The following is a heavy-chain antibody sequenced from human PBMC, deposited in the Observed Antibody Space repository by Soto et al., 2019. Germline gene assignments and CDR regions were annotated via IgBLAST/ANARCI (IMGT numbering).Heavy chain of an antibody. CDR1: GGSISSGGYY. CDR2: IYYSGST. CDR3: AGGRFLEWFHWFDP. V-gene: IGHV4-31*03. D-gene: IGHD3-3*01. J-gene: IGHJ5*02. Sequence: SETLSLTCTVSGGSISSGGYYWSWIRQHPGKGLEWIGYIYYSGSTYYNPSLKSRVTISVDTSKNQFSLKLGSVTAADTAVYYCAGGRFLEWFHWFDPWGQGTLVTVSS.